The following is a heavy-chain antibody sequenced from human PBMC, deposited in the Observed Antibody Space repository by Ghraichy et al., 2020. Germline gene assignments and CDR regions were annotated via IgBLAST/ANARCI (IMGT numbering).Heavy chain of an antibody. Sequence: GGSLRLSCAASGFSFSAYYMSWIRQAPGKGLEWVGYISNTGDKTHYADSVKGRFTISRDNAKDSLYLQLNGLRAEDTALYFCASENYYAMEVWGKGTTVTGSS. CDR3: ASENYYAMEV. J-gene: IGHJ6*04. CDR1: GFSFSAYY. CDR2: ISNTGDKT. V-gene: IGHV3-11*06.